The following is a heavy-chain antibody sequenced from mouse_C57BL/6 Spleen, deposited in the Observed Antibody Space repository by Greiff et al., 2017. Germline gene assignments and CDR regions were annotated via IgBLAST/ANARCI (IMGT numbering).Heavy chain of an antibody. D-gene: IGHD2-14*01. J-gene: IGHJ1*03. V-gene: IGHV1-18*01. CDR2: INPNNGGT. Sequence: VQLQQSGPELVKPGASVKIPCKASGYTFTDYNMDWVQQSHGKSLEWIGEINPNNGGTIYNQKFKGKATLTVDKSSSTAYMELRSLTSVDTAVYYCARGGPGYFDWYFDVWGTGTTVTVSS. CDR1: GYTFTDYN. CDR3: ARGGPGYFDWYFDV.